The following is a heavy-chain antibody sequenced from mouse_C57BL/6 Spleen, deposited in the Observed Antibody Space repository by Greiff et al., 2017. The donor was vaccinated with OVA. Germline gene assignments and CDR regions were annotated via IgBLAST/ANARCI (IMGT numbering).Heavy chain of an antibody. Sequence: EVQGVESGGDLVKPGGSLKLSCAASGFTFSSYGMSWVRQTPDKRLEWVATISSGGSYTYYPDSVKGRFTISRDNAKNTLYLQMSSLKSEDTAMYYCARQGGGNYYFDYWGQGTTLTVSS. CDR3: ARQGGGNYYFDY. J-gene: IGHJ2*01. V-gene: IGHV5-6*01. CDR2: ISSGGSYT. D-gene: IGHD2-1*01. CDR1: GFTFSSYG.